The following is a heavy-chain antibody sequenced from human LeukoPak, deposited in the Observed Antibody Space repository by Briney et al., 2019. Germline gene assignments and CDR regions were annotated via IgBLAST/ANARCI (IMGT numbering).Heavy chain of an antibody. CDR2: IYYSGST. CDR3: ARDQSRFSPGSRGYSYGNLDY. D-gene: IGHD5-18*01. V-gene: IGHV4-59*01. Sequence: PSETLSLTCTVSGGSISSYYWSWIRQPPGKGLKWIGYIYYSGSTNYNPSLKSRVTISVDTSKNQFSLKLSSVTAADTAVYYCARDQSRFSPGSRGYSYGNLDYWGQGTLVTVSS. CDR1: GGSISSYY. J-gene: IGHJ4*02.